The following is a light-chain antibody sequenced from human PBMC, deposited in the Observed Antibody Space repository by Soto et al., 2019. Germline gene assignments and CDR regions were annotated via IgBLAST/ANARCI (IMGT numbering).Light chain of an antibody. CDR1: SSNIGSNT. CDR3: AAWDDSLNGVV. CDR2: SNN. Sequence: QSVLTQPPSASGTPGQRVTISCSGSSSNIGSNTVNWYQQLPGTAPKLLIYSNNQRPSGVPDRFSCSKSGTSASLAISGLQSEDEADDYCAAWDDSLNGVVFGGGTKLTVL. V-gene: IGLV1-44*01. J-gene: IGLJ2*01.